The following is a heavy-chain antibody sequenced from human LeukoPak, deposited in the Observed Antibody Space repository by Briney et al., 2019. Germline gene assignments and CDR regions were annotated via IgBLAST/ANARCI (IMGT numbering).Heavy chain of an antibody. CDR1: GFTFSSYW. CDR3: ARRFIAAAFFDH. V-gene: IGHV3-7*01. Sequence: GGSLRLSCAASGFTFSSYWMSWVRQAPGKGLEWVANIKEDGSEKYYVDSVRGRFTLSRDNAKNSLYLQMNSLRAEDTAVYYCARRFIAAAFFDHWGQGTLVAVSS. J-gene: IGHJ4*02. D-gene: IGHD6-13*01. CDR2: IKEDGSEK.